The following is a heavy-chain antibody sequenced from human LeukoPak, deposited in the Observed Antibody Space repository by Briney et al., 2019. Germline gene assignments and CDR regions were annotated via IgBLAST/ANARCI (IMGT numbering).Heavy chain of an antibody. CDR2: IYYSGNT. D-gene: IGHD2-2*01. CDR3: ARDAGYQLSRRDYYAMDV. V-gene: IGHV4-38-2*02. Sequence: PSETLSLTCTVSGYSISSGYYWGWIRQPPGKGLEWIGSIYYSGNTYYNPSLKSRVNISVDTSKNQFSLKLSSVTAADTAVYYCARDAGYQLSRRDYYAMDVWGQGTTVTVSS. J-gene: IGHJ6*02. CDR1: GYSISSGYY.